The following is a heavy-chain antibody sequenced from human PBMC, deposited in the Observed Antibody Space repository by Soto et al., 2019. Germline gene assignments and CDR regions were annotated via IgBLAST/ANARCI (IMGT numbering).Heavy chain of an antibody. D-gene: IGHD3-9*01. CDR2: ISGSGGST. J-gene: IGHJ4*02. CDR1: RFTFSSYA. V-gene: IGHV3-23*01. CDR3: AKDTYVLRYFGPFEY. Sequence: GSLRLSCAASRFTFSSYAIIWVLQTPLNGLELVSAISGSGGSTYYADSVKGRFTISRDNSKNTLYLQMNSLRAEDTAVYYCAKDTYVLRYFGPFEYWGQGTLVTVSS.